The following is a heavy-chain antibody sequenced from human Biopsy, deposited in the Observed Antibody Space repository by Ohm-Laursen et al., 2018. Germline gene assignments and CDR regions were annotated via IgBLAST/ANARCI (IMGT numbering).Heavy chain of an antibody. J-gene: IGHJ4*02. V-gene: IGHV3-9*01. CDR3: AKDMGIVVVPAFPAGFDY. Sequence: SSLRLSCTASGFTFDDYAMHWVRQTPGKGLEWVSGISWNSGSIDYADSVKGRFTIFRDNAKNSLYLQMNSLRAEDTALYYCAKDMGIVVVPAFPAGFDYWGQGTLVTVSS. CDR2: ISWNSGSI. CDR1: GFTFDDYA. D-gene: IGHD2-2*01.